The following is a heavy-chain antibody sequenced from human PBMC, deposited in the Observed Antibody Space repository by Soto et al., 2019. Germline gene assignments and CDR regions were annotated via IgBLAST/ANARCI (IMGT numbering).Heavy chain of an antibody. CDR2: ISASGATS. CDR1: GFTFNSYV. D-gene: IGHD3-10*01. J-gene: IGHJ6*02. CDR3: AKWGQGFITMVPYSYGMDV. V-gene: IGHV3-23*01. Sequence: EVQLLESGGGVVQPGGSLRLSCVVSGFTFNSYVMSWVRQAPGKGLEWVSVISASGATSYYADSVKGRFTISRDNSKNTLYLQMNSLRGEDTAVYHCAKWGQGFITMVPYSYGMDVWGQGTTVTVSS.